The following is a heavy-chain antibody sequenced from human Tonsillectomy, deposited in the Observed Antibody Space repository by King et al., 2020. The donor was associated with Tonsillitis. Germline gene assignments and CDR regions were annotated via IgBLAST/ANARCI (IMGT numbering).Heavy chain of an antibody. V-gene: IGHV1-2*02. D-gene: IGHD6-19*01. Sequence: QLVQSGAELKKPGASVKVSCKASGYTFTGYYIHCVRQAPGQGLEWMGWINPNSGGTNYAQKFQGRVTMTRDTSISTAYMELSRLRSDDTAVYYCARSQAVAGRGPYYYGMDVWGQGTTVTVSS. J-gene: IGHJ6*02. CDR1: GYTFTGYY. CDR2: INPNSGGT. CDR3: ARSQAVAGRGPYYYGMDV.